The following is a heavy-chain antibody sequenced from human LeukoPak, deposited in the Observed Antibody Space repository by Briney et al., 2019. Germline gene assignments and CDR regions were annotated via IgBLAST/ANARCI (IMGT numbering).Heavy chain of an antibody. CDR2: ISYSGST. CDR1: GGSISSSSYY. D-gene: IGHD2-15*01. CDR3: ASGRGVAATRY. Sequence: SETLSLTCTVSGGSISSSSYYWGWIRQPPGKGLEWIGSISYSGSTYYNPSLKSRVTISADTSKNQFSLNLSSVTAADTAVYYCASGRGVAATRYWGQETLVTVSS. J-gene: IGHJ4*02. V-gene: IGHV4-39*01.